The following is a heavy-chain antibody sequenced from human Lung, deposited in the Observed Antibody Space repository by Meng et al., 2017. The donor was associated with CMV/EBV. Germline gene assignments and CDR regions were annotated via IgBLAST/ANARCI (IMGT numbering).Heavy chain of an antibody. CDR1: GFTFSSYS. CDR3: ALSVDFWSGFRLGPFDY. J-gene: IGHJ4*02. Sequence: SXAASGFTFSSYSMNWVRQAPGKGLEWVSSISSSSSYIYYADSVKGRFTISRDNAKNSLYLQMNSLRAEDTAVYYCALSVDFWSGFRLGPFDYWGQGTLVXVSS. V-gene: IGHV3-21*01. D-gene: IGHD3-3*01. CDR2: ISSSSSYI.